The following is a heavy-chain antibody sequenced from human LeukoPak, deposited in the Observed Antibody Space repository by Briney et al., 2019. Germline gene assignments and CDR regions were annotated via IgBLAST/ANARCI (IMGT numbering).Heavy chain of an antibody. J-gene: IGHJ4*02. Sequence: GGSLRLSCAASGLTFNDYWMSWVRQAPGNRLEWVANIEQDGSERYYVDSVKGRFTISRDNAKNSLYLQMNSLRAEDTAVYYCASISNLLYFDYWGQGTLVTVSS. CDR3: ASISNLLYFDY. CDR1: GLTFNDYW. CDR2: IEQDGSER. V-gene: IGHV3-7*01.